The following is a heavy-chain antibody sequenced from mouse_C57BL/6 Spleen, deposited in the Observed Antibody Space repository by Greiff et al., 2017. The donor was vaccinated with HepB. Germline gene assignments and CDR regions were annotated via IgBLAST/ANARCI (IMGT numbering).Heavy chain of an antibody. V-gene: IGHV14-4*01. CDR3: TSGGLRRRYAMDY. CDR1: GFNIKDDY. CDR2: IDPENGDT. J-gene: IGHJ4*01. D-gene: IGHD2-2*01. Sequence: EVQLQQSGAELVRPGASVKLSCTASGFNIKDDYMHWVKQRPEQGLEWIGWIDPENGDTEYASKFQGKATITADTSSNTAYLQLSSLTSEDTAVYYCTSGGLRRRYAMDYWGQGTSVTVSS.